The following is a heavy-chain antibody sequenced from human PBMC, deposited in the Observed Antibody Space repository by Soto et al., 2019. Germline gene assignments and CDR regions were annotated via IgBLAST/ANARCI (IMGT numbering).Heavy chain of an antibody. CDR3: AKDVGRVGAVLVYYYGMDV. Sequence: GGSLRLSCAASGFTFSSYGMHWVRQAPGKGLEWVAVISYDGSNKYYADSVKGRFTISRDNSKNTLYLQMNSLRAEDTAVYYCAKDVGRVGAVLVYYYGMDVWGQGTMVTVSS. J-gene: IGHJ6*02. CDR1: GFTFSSYG. CDR2: ISYDGSNK. V-gene: IGHV3-30*18. D-gene: IGHD1-26*01.